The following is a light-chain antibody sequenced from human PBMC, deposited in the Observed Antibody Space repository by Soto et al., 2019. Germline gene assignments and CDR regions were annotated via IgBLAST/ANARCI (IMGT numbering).Light chain of an antibody. J-gene: IGKJ4*01. CDR2: WAS. CDR1: QSVLYSSKNKNY. Sequence: DIVMTQSPDSLAVSLGERATINCKSSQSVLYSSKNKNYLAWYQQKPGQPPKLLIYWASTRESGVPDRFSGSGSGTDFTLTISSLQAEDVAVYYCQQYYSTPLTFGGITKVEIK. V-gene: IGKV4-1*01. CDR3: QQYYSTPLT.